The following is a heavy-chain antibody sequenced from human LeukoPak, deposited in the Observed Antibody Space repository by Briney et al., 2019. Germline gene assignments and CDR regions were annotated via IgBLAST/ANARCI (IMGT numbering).Heavy chain of an antibody. Sequence: GRSLRLSCAASGFTFSRHAMHWVRQAPGKGLEWVAVIWYDGSNKYYAASVKGRSTISRDNSNNTLYLQLNSLRADDTAVYYCAKVTDSSGYFPSDYWGQGTLVTVSS. CDR2: IWYDGSNK. J-gene: IGHJ4*02. CDR3: AKVTDSSGYFPSDY. D-gene: IGHD3-22*01. CDR1: GFTFSRHA. V-gene: IGHV3-33*06.